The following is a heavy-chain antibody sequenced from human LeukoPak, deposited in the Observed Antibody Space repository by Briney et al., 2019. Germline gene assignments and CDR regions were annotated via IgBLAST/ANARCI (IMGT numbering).Heavy chain of an antibody. CDR1: GFSLSSSSYY. J-gene: IGHJ4*02. V-gene: IGHV4-39*01. CDR3: ARQGGKGGSDY. CDR2: IYYSGST. Sequence: TPSETLSLPRTVSGFSLSSSSYYWGGVRQPPRKGLEWIGSIYYSGSTYYNPSPQSRVTISVDTSKNQFSLKLSSVTAADTAVYYCARQGGKGGSDYWGQGTLVTVSS. D-gene: IGHD2-15*01.